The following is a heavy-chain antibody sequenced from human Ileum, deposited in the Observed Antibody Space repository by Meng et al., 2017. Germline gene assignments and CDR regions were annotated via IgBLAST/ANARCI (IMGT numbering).Heavy chain of an antibody. V-gene: IGHV4-4*02. Sequence: QLAPAPGQVEQSGALVLVSCWTCGNTFNSNWWSWVRQPPGKGLEWIGQIYHSGSTTYNPSLSSRVAITVDKSRNQSSLKVSSVTGADTAVYYCATHGSGSYPYLEYWGQGTLVTVSS. J-gene: IGHJ4*02. CDR2: IYHSGST. CDR3: ATHGSGSYPYLEY. D-gene: IGHD3-10*01. CDR1: CGNTFNSNW.